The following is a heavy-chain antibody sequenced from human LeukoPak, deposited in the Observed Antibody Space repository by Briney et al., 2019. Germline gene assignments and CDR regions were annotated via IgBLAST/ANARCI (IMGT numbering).Heavy chain of an antibody. D-gene: IGHD3-10*01. CDR1: GYTFTSYG. J-gene: IGHJ6*03. V-gene: IGHV1-69*13. Sequence: SVKVSCKASGYTFTSYGISWVRQAPGQGLEWMGVVIPIFGRANYAQKFQGSVTITSEESTSTAYMELSSLRSEDTAVYYCASGGASSHSIMDVWGKGTTGTVSS. CDR3: ASGGASSHSIMDV. CDR2: VIPIFGRA.